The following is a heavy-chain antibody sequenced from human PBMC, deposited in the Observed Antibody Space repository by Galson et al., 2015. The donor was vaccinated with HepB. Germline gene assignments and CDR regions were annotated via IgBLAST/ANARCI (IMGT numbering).Heavy chain of an antibody. Sequence: SVKVSCKASGYTFTGYYMHWVRQAPGQGLEWMGWINPNSGGTNYAQKFQGRVTMTRDTSISTAYMELSRLRSDDTAVYYCARVWRIAAAAPRFDYWGQGTLVTVSS. D-gene: IGHD6-13*01. CDR2: INPNSGGT. CDR3: ARVWRIAAAAPRFDY. J-gene: IGHJ4*02. CDR1: GYTFTGYY. V-gene: IGHV1-2*02.